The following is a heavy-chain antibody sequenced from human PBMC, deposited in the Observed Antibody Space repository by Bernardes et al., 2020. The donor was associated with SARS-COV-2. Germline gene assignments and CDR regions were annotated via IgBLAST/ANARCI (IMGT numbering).Heavy chain of an antibody. J-gene: IGHJ6*02. Sequence: GASLKISCKGSGYSFTSYWIGWVRQMPGKGLEWMGIIYPGDSDTRYSPSFQGQVTISADKSISTAYLQWSSLKASDTAMYYCARPSYRYIGGQYYYYGMDVWGQGTTVTVSS. CDR3: ARPSYRYIGGQYYYYGMDV. CDR2: IYPGDSDT. CDR1: GYSFTSYW. V-gene: IGHV5-51*01. D-gene: IGHD3-10*01.